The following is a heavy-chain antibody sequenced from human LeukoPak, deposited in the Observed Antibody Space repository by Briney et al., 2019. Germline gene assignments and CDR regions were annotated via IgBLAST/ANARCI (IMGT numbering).Heavy chain of an antibody. V-gene: IGHV3-7*03. Sequence: PGGSLRLSCAASGFSVNNYWMTWVRQAPGKGLQWVAAIKEDGIQRYYVDSVKGRFIISRDTAKNSVYLQMNSLRVDDMAVYFCARGGSVSGYNPYWGQGILVTVSS. D-gene: IGHD5-12*01. CDR1: GFSVNNYW. J-gene: IGHJ4*02. CDR2: IKEDGIQR. CDR3: ARGGSVSGYNPY.